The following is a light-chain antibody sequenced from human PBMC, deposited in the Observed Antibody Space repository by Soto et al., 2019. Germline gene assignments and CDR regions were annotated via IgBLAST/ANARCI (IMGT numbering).Light chain of an antibody. CDR2: SAV. CDR3: KKHNTQPRT. Sequence: ETVVTKSPGALSLSPGGRATLSCHARQSISDTLAWYQQKRGQAPRRRIYSAVREATGFLAKLSGSGCGADDTIPISSRMDEECAVFYSKKHNTQPRTFGQGTKVDIK. J-gene: IGKJ1*01. V-gene: IGKV3-15*01. CDR1: QSISDT.